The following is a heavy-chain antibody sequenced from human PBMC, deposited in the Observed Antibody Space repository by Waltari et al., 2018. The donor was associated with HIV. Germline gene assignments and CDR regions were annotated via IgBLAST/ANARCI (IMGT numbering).Heavy chain of an antibody. CDR2: IYGAGPN. CDR1: GESISGGYF. J-gene: IGHJ6*02. CDR3: ARHGYCSGGSCYLGGESMDV. V-gene: IGHV4-38-2*02. Sequence: QVLLQESGPGLVKPSETLSLTCSVSGESISGGYFWGWVRQPPGKGLEWIGSIYGAGPNFEKSSLKSRVTISVDTSKNQFSLNLSSVTAADTAVYHCARHGYCSGGSCYLGGESMDVWGQGTKVTVSS. D-gene: IGHD2-15*01.